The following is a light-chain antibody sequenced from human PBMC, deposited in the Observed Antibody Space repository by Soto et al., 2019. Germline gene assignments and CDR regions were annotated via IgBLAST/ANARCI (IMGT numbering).Light chain of an antibody. J-gene: IGLJ1*01. Sequence: YELAQTSSVSVAPGQTARISCGGNNIGGKSVHWYQQKPGQAPVVVVYDDSDRPSGIPERFSGSNSGNTATLTISRVEAGDEADYHCQVWDDNSDHHVFGTGTKVTVL. CDR3: QVWDDNSDHHV. V-gene: IGLV3-21*02. CDR2: DDS. CDR1: NIGGKS.